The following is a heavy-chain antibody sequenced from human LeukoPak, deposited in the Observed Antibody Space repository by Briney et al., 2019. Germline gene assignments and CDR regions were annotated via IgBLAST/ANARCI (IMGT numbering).Heavy chain of an antibody. Sequence: GGSLRLSCAASGFTVSSTYMSWVRQAPGKGLEWVSLINGGEGPYYADSVKGRFTTSTDNSKNTLSPQMTSLRAEDTAMYYCARDRYSDFWGQGTLVTVSS. CDR1: GFTVSSTY. J-gene: IGHJ4*01. CDR3: ARDRYSDF. CDR2: INGGEGP. V-gene: IGHV3-53*01.